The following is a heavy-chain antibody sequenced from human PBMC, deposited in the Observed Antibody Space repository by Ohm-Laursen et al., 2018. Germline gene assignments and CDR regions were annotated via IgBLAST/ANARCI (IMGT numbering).Heavy chain of an antibody. CDR3: ARSSGTREFDS. D-gene: IGHD6-6*01. J-gene: IGHJ4*02. CDR1: GFTFSDHY. Sequence: GSLRLSCTASGFTFSDHYMDWVRQAPGKGLEWVGRTRNKAKSYTTEYAASVKGRFTISRDDSEKSLYLQMNGLKTEDTAVYYCARSSGTREFDSWGQGALVTVSS. CDR2: TRNKAKSYTT. V-gene: IGHV3-72*01.